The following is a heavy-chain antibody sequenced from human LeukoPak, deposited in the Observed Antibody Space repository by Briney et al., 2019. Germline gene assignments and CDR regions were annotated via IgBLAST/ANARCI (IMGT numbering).Heavy chain of an antibody. Sequence: GGSLRLSCAASGFTFSSYGMHWVRQAPGKGLEWVAVISYDGSNKYYADSVKGRFTISRDNSKNTLYLQMNSLRAEDTAVYYCARALKLDYYFDYWGQGTLVTVSS. CDR2: ISYDGSNK. V-gene: IGHV3-30*03. CDR3: ARALKLDYYFDY. D-gene: IGHD1-1*01. J-gene: IGHJ4*02. CDR1: GFTFSSYG.